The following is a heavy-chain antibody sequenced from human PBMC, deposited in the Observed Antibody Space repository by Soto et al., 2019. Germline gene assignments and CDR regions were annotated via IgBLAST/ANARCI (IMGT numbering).Heavy chain of an antibody. Sequence: GESLKISCKGSGYSFTSYWIGWVRQMPGKGLEWMGIIYPGDSDTRYRPAFQGQVTISADKSISTAYLQWSSLKASDTAMYYCARTSAAGKYYYGMDVWGQGTTVTVS. J-gene: IGHJ6*02. D-gene: IGHD6-13*01. CDR1: GYSFTSYW. CDR2: IYPGDSDT. CDR3: ARTSAAGKYYYGMDV. V-gene: IGHV5-51*01.